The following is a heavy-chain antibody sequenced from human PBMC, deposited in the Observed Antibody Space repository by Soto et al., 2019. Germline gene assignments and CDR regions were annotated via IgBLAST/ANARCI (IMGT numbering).Heavy chain of an antibody. D-gene: IGHD6-13*01. CDR1: GFTFSSYA. CDR3: ARRGPGTYFDY. Sequence: EVQLLDSGGGLVQPWGSLRLSCAASGFTFSSYAMNWVRQAPGKGLEWVSVISGSGDSTYYADSVKGRFTISRDNSKNTLYLQMNSLRTEDTAVYYCARRGPGTYFDYWGQGTLVTVYS. J-gene: IGHJ4*02. V-gene: IGHV3-23*01. CDR2: ISGSGDST.